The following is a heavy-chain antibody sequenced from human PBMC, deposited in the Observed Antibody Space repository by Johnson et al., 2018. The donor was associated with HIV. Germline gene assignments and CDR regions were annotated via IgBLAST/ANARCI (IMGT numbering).Heavy chain of an antibody. CDR2: ISGSGGST. J-gene: IGHJ3*02. CDR3: AKGLRYFDWLGANDACDI. D-gene: IGHD3-9*01. Sequence: VQLVESGGGLVQPGGSLRLSCAASGFTFSRYWMHWVRQAPGKGLEWVSAISGSGGSTYYADPVKGRFTISRDNSKKTLYLQMNSLKAEDTAVYYCAKGLRYFDWLGANDACDIWGQGTMVTVSS. CDR1: GFTFSRYW. V-gene: IGHV3-23*04.